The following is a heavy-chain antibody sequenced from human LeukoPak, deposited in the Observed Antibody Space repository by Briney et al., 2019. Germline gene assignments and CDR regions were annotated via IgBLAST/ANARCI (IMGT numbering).Heavy chain of an antibody. J-gene: IGHJ6*02. Sequence: SETLSLTCTVSGGSISSYYWSWIRQPPGKGLEWIGYIYYSGSTNYNPSLKSRVTISVDTSKNQFSLKLSSVTAADTAVYYCARSGYYYYGMDVWGQGTTVTVSS. D-gene: IGHD3-10*01. CDR1: GGSISSYY. V-gene: IGHV4-59*01. CDR3: ARSGYYYYGMDV. CDR2: IYYSGST.